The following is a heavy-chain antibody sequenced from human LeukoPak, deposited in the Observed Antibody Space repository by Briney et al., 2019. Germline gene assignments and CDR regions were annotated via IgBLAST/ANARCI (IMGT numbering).Heavy chain of an antibody. CDR2: IYTSGST. D-gene: IGHD6-19*01. V-gene: IGHV4-61*02. CDR1: GGSISSGSYY. J-gene: IGHJ4*02. CDR3: AITFIAVAGPVFDY. Sequence: SETLSLTCTVSGGSISSGSYYWSWIRQPAGKGLEWIGRIYTSGSTNYNPSLKSRVTISVDTSKNQFSLKLSSVTAADTAVYYCAITFIAVAGPVFDYRGQGTLVTVSS.